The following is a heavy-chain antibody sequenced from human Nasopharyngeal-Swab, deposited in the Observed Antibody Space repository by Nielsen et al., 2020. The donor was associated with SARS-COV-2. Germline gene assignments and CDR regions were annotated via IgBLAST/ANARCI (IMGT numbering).Heavy chain of an antibody. D-gene: IGHD6-13*01. V-gene: IGHV4-39*01. Sequence: SETLSLTCTVSGGSISSSSYYWGWIRQPPGTGLVWIGSIYYSGSTYYNPSLKSRVTISVDTSKNQFSLKLSSVTAADTAVYYCVHSSSWYGIGYFDLWGRGTLVTVSS. CDR2: IYYSGST. CDR3: VHSSSWYGIGYFDL. CDR1: GGSISSSSYY. J-gene: IGHJ2*01.